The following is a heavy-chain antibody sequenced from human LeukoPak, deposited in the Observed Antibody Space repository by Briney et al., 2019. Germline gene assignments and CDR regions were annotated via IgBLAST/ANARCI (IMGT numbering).Heavy chain of an antibody. CDR3: ARGRYCSADICSGGDAFDI. CDR2: IYTRGST. V-gene: IGHV4-4*07. D-gene: IGHD2-15*01. J-gene: IGHJ3*02. Sequence: PSETLSLTCTVSGGSINNYYWSWIRQPAGKGLEWIGRIYTRGSTNYNPSLKSRVTMSVDTSKNQFSLKLSSVTTADTAVYYCARGRYCSADICSGGDAFDIWGQGTMVSVSS. CDR1: GGSINNYY.